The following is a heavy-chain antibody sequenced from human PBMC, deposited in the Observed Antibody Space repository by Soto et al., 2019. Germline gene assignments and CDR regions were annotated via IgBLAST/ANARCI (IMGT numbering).Heavy chain of an antibody. V-gene: IGHV3-48*03. CDR3: ARGQYSRGGGYFDY. J-gene: IGHJ4*02. CDR2: ISSSGSTI. CDR1: GFTFSSYE. D-gene: IGHD6-13*01. Sequence: EVQLVESGGGLVQPGGSLRLSCAASGFTFSSYEMNWVRQAPGKGLEWVSYISSSGSTIYYADSVKGRFTISRDNAKNPLYRQRNSRGAEDRAVYYCARGQYSRGGGYFDYWGQETLVTVSS.